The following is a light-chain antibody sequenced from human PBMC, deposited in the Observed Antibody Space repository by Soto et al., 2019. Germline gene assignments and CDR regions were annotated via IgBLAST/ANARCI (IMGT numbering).Light chain of an antibody. CDR3: QQRSNWPPFFS. V-gene: IGKV3-11*01. CDR2: DAS. J-gene: IGKJ3*01. CDR1: QSVSSY. Sequence: EIVLTQSPATLSLAPGERATLSCRASQSVSSYVSWYQQKPGQAPRLLIYDASNRATGIPARFSGSGSGTDFTLTISSLEPEDFAVYYCQQRSNWPPFFSFRPGNKVDIK.